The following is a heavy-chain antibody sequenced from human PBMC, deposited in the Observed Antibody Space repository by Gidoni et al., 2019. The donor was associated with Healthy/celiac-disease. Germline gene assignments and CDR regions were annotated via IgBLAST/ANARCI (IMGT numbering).Heavy chain of an antibody. V-gene: IGHV1-69*01. J-gene: IGHJ6*02. Sequence: QAPGQGLEWMGGIIPIFGTANYAQKFQGRVTITADESTSTAYMELSSLRSEETAVYYCARAGEHGMDVWGQGTTVTVSS. D-gene: IGHD1-1*01. CDR2: IIPIFGTA. CDR3: ARAGEHGMDV.